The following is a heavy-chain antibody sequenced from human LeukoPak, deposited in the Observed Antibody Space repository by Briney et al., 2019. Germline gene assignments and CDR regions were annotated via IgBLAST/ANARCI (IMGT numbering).Heavy chain of an antibody. CDR1: GFSFSSYW. D-gene: IGHD2-2*01. Sequence: GGSLRLSCAAPGFSFSSYWMHWVRQAPGKGLVWVSRIDSDGSITSYADSVKGRLTISRDNAKNTLYLQMNSLRADDTAVYYCAREQVVVGRGYYGMDVWGQGTTVTVSS. V-gene: IGHV3-74*01. J-gene: IGHJ6*02. CDR3: AREQVVVGRGYYGMDV. CDR2: IDSDGSIT.